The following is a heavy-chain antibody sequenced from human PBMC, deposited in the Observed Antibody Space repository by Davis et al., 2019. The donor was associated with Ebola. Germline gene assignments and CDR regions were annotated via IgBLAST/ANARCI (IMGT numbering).Heavy chain of an antibody. CDR1: GFSFSDYS. J-gene: IGHJ4*02. CDR3: AKDGLGLGAHFDS. Sequence: GGSLRLSCAASGFSFSDYSMNWVRQAPGKGLEWVSSITSSSRYIYYADSLKGRFTISRDNAKNSLYLQMNSLRAEDTAVYYCAKDGLGLGAHFDSWGQGTLVIVSS. D-gene: IGHD3/OR15-3a*01. V-gene: IGHV3-21*06. CDR2: ITSSSRYI.